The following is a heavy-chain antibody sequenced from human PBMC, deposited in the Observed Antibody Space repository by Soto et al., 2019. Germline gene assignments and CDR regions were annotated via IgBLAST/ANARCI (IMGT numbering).Heavy chain of an antibody. CDR2: MNPNSGNT. V-gene: IGHV1-8*01. CDR1: GYTFATYD. J-gene: IGHJ5*01. D-gene: IGHD2-21*01. Sequence: QVQLVQSGAEVKTPGASVKVSCKASGYTFATYDINWVRQAPGQGLEWMGWMNPNSGNTGYAQKFQGRLTMTGDTALSIAHMELSSLRNEDTAVYYCARSDGSIFNWLEYWGQGTLVTVSA. CDR3: ARSDGSIFNWLEY.